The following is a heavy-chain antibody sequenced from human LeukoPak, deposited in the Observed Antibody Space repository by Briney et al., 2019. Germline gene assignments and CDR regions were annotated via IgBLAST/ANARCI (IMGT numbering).Heavy chain of an antibody. J-gene: IGHJ4*02. Sequence: GGSLRLSCAASRFTFSSYSMNWVRQAPGKGLEWVSSISSSGSYIYHADSVKGRFTISRDNAKNSLYLQMNSLRAGDTAVYFCAKGSTYHEFWGSYYSDYWGQGTLVTVSS. D-gene: IGHD3-3*01. CDR2: ISSSGSYI. V-gene: IGHV3-21*04. CDR3: AKGSTYHEFWGSYYSDY. CDR1: RFTFSSYS.